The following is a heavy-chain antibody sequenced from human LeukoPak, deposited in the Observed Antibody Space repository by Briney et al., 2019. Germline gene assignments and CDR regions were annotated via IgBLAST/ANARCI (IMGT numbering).Heavy chain of an antibody. V-gene: IGHV4-39*01. CDR3: ARVGSGNSRDTDAFDI. CDR1: GGSISSSSYY. Sequence: PSETLSLTCTVSGGSISSSSYYWGWIRQPPGKGLEWIGSIYYSGSTYYNPSLKSRVTISVDTSKNQFSLKLSSVTAADTAVYYCARVGSGNSRDTDAFDIWGQGTMVTVSS. D-gene: IGHD4-23*01. CDR2: IYYSGST. J-gene: IGHJ3*02.